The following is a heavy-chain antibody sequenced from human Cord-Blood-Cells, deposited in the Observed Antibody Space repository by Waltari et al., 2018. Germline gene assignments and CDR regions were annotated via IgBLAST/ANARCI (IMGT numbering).Heavy chain of an antibody. D-gene: IGHD6-13*01. J-gene: IGHJ3*02. CDR3: ARSSSSDAFDI. CDR1: XXSXXXXX. Sequence: QVQLQQWGAGLLKPXXXXXPXCAVYXXSXXXXXXGWNRQPPGKGQEWIWEINHSGSTNYNPSLKRRVTISVDTSKNQFSLKLSSVTAADTAVYYCARSSSSDAFDIWGQGTMVTVSS. V-gene: IGHV4-34*01. CDR2: INHSGST.